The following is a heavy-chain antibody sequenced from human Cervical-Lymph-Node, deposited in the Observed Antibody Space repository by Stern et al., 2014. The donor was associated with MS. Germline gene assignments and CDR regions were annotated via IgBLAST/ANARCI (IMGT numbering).Heavy chain of an antibody. CDR3: ARGRQYYYASGSSPPDAFDI. D-gene: IGHD3-10*01. Sequence: QVQLQESGPGLVKPSQTLSLTCTVSGGSISSGADYWNWIRQHPGKGLEWIGYIYYSGSTEYNPSLKRRVIISADTSKKQFSLKLRSVTAEDTAVYYCARGRQYYYASGSSPPDAFDIWGQGTMVTVSS. V-gene: IGHV4-31*03. CDR2: IYYSGST. J-gene: IGHJ3*02. CDR1: GGSISSGADY.